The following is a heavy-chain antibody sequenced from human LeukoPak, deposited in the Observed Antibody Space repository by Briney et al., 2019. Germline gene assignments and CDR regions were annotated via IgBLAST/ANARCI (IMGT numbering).Heavy chain of an antibody. CDR3: TRDYGVEMATTPYSFDY. J-gene: IGHJ4*02. V-gene: IGHV7-4-1*02. Sequence: ASVKVSCKASGYTFTSYAMNWVRRAPGQGLEWMGWINTNTGNPTYAQGFTGRFVFSLDTSVSTAYLQISSLKAEDTAVYYCTRDYGVEMATTPYSFDYWGQGTLVTVSS. D-gene: IGHD5-24*01. CDR2: INTNTGNP. CDR1: GYTFTSYA.